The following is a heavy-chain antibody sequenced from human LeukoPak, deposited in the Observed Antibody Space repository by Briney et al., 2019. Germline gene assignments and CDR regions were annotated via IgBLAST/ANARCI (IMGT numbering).Heavy chain of an antibody. V-gene: IGHV3-7*01. D-gene: IGHD5-18*01. J-gene: IGHJ3*02. CDR2: IKQDGSEK. CDR3: ARVDTPMAGDAFDI. CDR1: GFTFSSYW. Sequence: GGSLRLSCAASGFTFSSYWMSWVRQAPGKGLEWVANIKQDGSEKYYVDSVKGRFTISRDNAKNSLYLQMNSLRAEDTAVYYCARVDTPMAGDAFDIWGQGTMVTVSS.